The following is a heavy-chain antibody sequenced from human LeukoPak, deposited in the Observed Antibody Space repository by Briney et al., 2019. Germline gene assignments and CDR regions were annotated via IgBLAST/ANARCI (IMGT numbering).Heavy chain of an antibody. V-gene: IGHV4-61*01. D-gene: IGHD6-13*01. J-gene: IGHJ3*02. CDR1: GGSVSSGSYY. CDR2: IYYSGST. CDR3: ARAIAAAGRAFDI. Sequence: SETLSLTCTVSGGSVSSGSYYWSWIRQPPGKGLEWIGYIYYSGSTNYNPSLKSRVTISVDTSKNQFSLKLSSVTAADTAVYYCARAIAAAGRAFDIWGQGTMVTVSS.